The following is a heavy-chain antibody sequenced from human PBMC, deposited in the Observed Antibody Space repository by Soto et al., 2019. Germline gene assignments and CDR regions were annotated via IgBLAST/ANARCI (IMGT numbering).Heavy chain of an antibody. CDR2: ISPNSGAT. V-gene: IGHV1-18*01. Sequence: QVQLVQSEGELRQPGASVTVSCRASGYTFTSYGIIWVRQALGQGLEWMGYISPNSGATTYAQNLQGRLTLTTDTSTSTAYMELRSLSSDDTAIYYCMREMWTRSGPQNFFDYWGLGALVTVSS. CDR1: GYTFTSYG. D-gene: IGHD6-25*01. CDR3: MREMWTRSGPQNFFDY. J-gene: IGHJ4*02.